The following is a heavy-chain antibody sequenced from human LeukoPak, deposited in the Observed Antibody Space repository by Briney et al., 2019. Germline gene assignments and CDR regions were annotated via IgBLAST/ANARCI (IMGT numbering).Heavy chain of an antibody. CDR2: ISRSGGST. CDR3: ARDAFDI. Sequence: GGSLRLSCAGSGFTFSIYAMSWVRQAPGKGLEWVSGISRSGGSTYYADSVKGRFTISRDSSKNTLYLQMNSLRAEGTAVYYCARDAFDIWGQGTMVTVSS. CDR1: GFTFSIYA. V-gene: IGHV3-23*01. J-gene: IGHJ3*02.